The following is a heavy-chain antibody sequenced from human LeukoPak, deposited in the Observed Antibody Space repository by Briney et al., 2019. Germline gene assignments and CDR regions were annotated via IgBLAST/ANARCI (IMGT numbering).Heavy chain of an antibody. Sequence: SETLSLTCTVSRGSIDHSSYYWGWVRQPPGKRLEWVGSVYYSGSTYYNPSLKSRVVISIDPSKNQFSLRLTSVTAADTAIYYCARGALLWFGELLLLPPHFDYWGQGTLVTVSS. J-gene: IGHJ4*02. CDR3: ARGALLWFGELLLLPPHFDY. CDR2: VYYSGST. V-gene: IGHV4-39*07. D-gene: IGHD3-10*01. CDR1: RGSIDHSSYY.